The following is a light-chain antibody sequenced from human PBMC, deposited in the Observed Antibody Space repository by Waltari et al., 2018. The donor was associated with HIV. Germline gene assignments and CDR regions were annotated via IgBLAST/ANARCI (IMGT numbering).Light chain of an antibody. CDR1: QSLLHSNGYNY. V-gene: IGKV2-28*01. J-gene: IGKJ1*01. CDR2: LGS. Sequence: DIVMTQSPLSLPVTPGEPASISCRSSQSLLHSNGYNYLDWYLQKPGQSPQLRIYLGSNRASGVPDRFSASRSGTDFTLKISRVEAEDVGVYYCMQALQTPLTFGQGTKVEIK. CDR3: MQALQTPLT.